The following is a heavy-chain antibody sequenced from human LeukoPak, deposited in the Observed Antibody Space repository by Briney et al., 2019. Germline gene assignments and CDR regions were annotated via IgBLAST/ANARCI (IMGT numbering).Heavy chain of an antibody. J-gene: IGHJ5*02. V-gene: IGHV1-46*03. CDR1: GYTFTSYY. D-gene: IGHD2-21*01. CDR2: INPSGGST. Sequence: ASVKVSCKASGYTFTSYYMHWVRQAPGQGLEWMGIINPSGGSTSHAQKFQGRVTMTRDTSTSTVYMELSSLRSEDTAVYYCASTSYCGGDCYNNWFDPWGQGTLSPSPQ. CDR3: ASTSYCGGDCYNNWFDP.